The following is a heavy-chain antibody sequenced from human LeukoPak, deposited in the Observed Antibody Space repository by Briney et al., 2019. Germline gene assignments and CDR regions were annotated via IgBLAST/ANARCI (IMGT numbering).Heavy chain of an antibody. Sequence: ASVKVSCKASGYTFTSYAMNWVRQAPGQGLEWMGWINTNTGNPTYAQGFTGRFVFSLDTSVSTAYLQISSLEAEDTAVYYCARDLYCSSTSCQYYYYGMDVWGQGTTVTVSS. CDR3: ARDLYCSSTSCQYYYYGMDV. D-gene: IGHD2-2*01. CDR2: INTNTGNP. V-gene: IGHV7-4-1*02. CDR1: GYTFTSYA. J-gene: IGHJ6*02.